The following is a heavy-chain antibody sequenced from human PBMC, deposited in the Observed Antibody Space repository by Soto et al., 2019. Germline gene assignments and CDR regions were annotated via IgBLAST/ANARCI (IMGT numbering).Heavy chain of an antibody. CDR2: ISGSGGST. CDR3: ARDKVGGYSGYGEGYAFDI. D-gene: IGHD5-12*01. CDR1: GFTFSSYA. Sequence: GGSLRLSCAASGFTFSSYAMSWVRQAPGKGLEWVSAISGSGGSTYYADSVKGRFTISKDTSKNQFSLKLSSVTAADTAVYYCARDKVGGYSGYGEGYAFDIWGQGTMVTVSS. V-gene: IGHV3-23*01. J-gene: IGHJ3*02.